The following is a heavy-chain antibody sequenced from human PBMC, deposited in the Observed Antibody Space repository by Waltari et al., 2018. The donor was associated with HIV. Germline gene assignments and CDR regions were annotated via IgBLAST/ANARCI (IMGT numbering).Heavy chain of an antibody. J-gene: IGHJ4*02. CDR3: ARRQGPYDY. V-gene: IGHV3-64*01. Sequence: EVTLVASGGGLVQPGGSLRLSCAAYGFTFSSYPMHWVRQAPGKRLEYVSSISSDGANTYYANSVKGRFTISRDNSKNTLYLQMGDLRAEDMAVYFCARRQGPYDYWGRGTLVTVSS. CDR2: ISSDGANT. CDR1: GFTFSSYP.